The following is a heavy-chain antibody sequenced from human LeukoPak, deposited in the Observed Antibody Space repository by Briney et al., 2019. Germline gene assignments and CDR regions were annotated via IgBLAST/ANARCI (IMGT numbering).Heavy chain of an antibody. J-gene: IGHJ6*03. D-gene: IGHD3-9*01. CDR3: ARLATERYYDILTGYYTTYYMDV. V-gene: IGHV4-4*07. CDR1: GGSISSYY. Sequence: SETLSLTCTVSGGSISSYYWSWIRQPAGKGLEWIGRIYTSGSTNYDPSLKSRVTMSVDTSKNQFSLKLSSVTAADTAVYYCARLATERYYDILTGYYTTYYMDVWGKGTTVTISS. CDR2: IYTSGST.